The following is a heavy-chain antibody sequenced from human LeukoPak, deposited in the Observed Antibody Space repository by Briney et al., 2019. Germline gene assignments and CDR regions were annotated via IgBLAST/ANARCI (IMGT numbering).Heavy chain of an antibody. D-gene: IGHD5-18*01. CDR3: ARVSGDTAQDAVDF. Sequence: KSSETLSLTCTVSGGSFSSYCWTWIRQPPGKGLEWVGYIYYSGTTVYNPSLTSRVTISIDTSKNQVSLKLSSVTAADTAVYYCARVSGDTAQDAVDFWGQGTMVTVSS. V-gene: IGHV4-59*01. CDR2: IYYSGTT. J-gene: IGHJ3*01. CDR1: GGSFSSYC.